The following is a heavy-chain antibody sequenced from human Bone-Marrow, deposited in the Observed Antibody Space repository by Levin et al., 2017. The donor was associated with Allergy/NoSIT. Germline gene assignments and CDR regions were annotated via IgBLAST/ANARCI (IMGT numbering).Heavy chain of an antibody. D-gene: IGHD3-10*01. CDR2: INQDGSEK. Sequence: GESLKISCAASGFTFTGYWMTWVRQAPAKGLEWVANINQDGSEKYYVDSVRGRFTISRDNTKKSLFLQMNSLRVEDTAVYYCARTGDDYGGQGILVTVSS. CDR1: GFTFTGYW. J-gene: IGHJ4*02. V-gene: IGHV3-7*01. CDR3: ARTGDDY.